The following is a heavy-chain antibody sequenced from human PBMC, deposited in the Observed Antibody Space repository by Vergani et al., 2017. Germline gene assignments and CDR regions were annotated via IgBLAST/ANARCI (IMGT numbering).Heavy chain of an antibody. CDR1: GFTFSSYG. Sequence: QVQLVESGGGVVQPGRSLRLSCAASGFTFSSYGMHWVRQAPGKGLEWVAVISYDGSNKYYADSVKGRFTISRDNSKNTLYLQMNSLRAEDTAVYYCARTPPGWELADGPLGYWGQGTLVTVSS. CDR3: ARTPPGWELADGPLGY. CDR2: ISYDGSNK. J-gene: IGHJ4*02. D-gene: IGHD1-26*01. V-gene: IGHV3-30*03.